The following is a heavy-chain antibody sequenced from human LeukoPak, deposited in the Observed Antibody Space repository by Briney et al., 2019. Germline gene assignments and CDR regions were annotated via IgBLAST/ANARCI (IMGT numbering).Heavy chain of an antibody. Sequence: PSETLSLTCDVSGYSISSSYYWGWIRQPPGKGLEWIGSVYHSGSTHYSPSLKSRVTISVDTSKNQFSLKLSSVTAADTAVYYCARNDSSGYFDYWGQGTLVTVSS. CDR3: ARNDSSGYFDY. CDR2: VYHSGST. V-gene: IGHV4-38-2*01. CDR1: GYSISSSYY. D-gene: IGHD3-22*01. J-gene: IGHJ4*02.